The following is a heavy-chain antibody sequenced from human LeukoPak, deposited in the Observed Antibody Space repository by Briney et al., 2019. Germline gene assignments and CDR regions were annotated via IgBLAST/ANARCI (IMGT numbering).Heavy chain of an antibody. CDR3: ARLSIAADGGYYYGMDV. CDR1: GGSISSYY. CDR2: IYYSGST. D-gene: IGHD6-13*01. J-gene: IGHJ6*02. V-gene: IGHV4-59*08. Sequence: PSETLSLTCTVFGGSISSYYWSWIRQPPGKGLEWIGYIYYSGSTNYNPSLKSRVTISVDTSKNQFSLKLSSVTAADTAVYYCARLSIAADGGYYYGMDVWGQGTTVTVSS.